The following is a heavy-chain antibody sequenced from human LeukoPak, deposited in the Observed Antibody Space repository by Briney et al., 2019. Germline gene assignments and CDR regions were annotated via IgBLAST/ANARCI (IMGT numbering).Heavy chain of an antibody. CDR1: GFSFSTQE. J-gene: IGHJ4*02. CDR2: ISSNSRTI. Sequence: TGGSLRLSCATSGFSFSTQEMTWVRQAPGKGLEWVSYISSNSRTIYYADSVKGRFTISRDNTRNSVFLQLNRLRVEDTGFYYCARGSYTGFDLYFDYWGQGTLVTVSS. V-gene: IGHV3-48*03. D-gene: IGHD5-12*01. CDR3: ARGSYTGFDLYFDY.